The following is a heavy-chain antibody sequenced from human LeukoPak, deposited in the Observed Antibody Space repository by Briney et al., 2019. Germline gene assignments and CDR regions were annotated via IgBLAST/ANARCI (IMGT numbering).Heavy chain of an antibody. Sequence: ASVKVSCKASGYTFTSYGISWVRQAPGQGLEWMGWISAYNGNTNYAQKLQGRVTMTTDTSTSTAYMELRSLRSDATAVYYCARVAAAIRTYYYYGMDVWGQGTTVTVSS. CDR1: GYTFTSYG. CDR3: ARVAAAIRTYYYYGMDV. CDR2: ISAYNGNT. J-gene: IGHJ6*02. V-gene: IGHV1-18*01. D-gene: IGHD6-13*01.